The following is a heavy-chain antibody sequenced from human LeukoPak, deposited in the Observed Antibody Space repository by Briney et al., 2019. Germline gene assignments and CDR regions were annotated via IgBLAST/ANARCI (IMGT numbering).Heavy chain of an antibody. CDR1: GYTFTSYG. V-gene: IGHV1-2*02. D-gene: IGHD3-9*01. CDR2: INPNGGGT. Sequence: GASVKVSCKASGYTFTSYGISWVRQAPGQGLEWMGWINPNGGGTNYAQKFQGRVTMTRDTSISTAYMELSRLRSDDTAVYYCAREARVTISWGQGTLVTVSS. J-gene: IGHJ4*02. CDR3: AREARVTIS.